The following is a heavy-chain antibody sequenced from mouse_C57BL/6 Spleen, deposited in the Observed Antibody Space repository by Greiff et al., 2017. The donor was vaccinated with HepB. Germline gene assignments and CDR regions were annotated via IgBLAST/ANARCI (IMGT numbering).Heavy chain of an antibody. V-gene: IGHV5-9-1*02. CDR1: GFTFSSYA. CDR2: ISSGGDYI. J-gene: IGHJ4*01. Sequence: EVKLMESGEGLVKPGGSLKLSCAASGFTFSSYAMSWVRQTPEKRLEWVAYISSGGDYIYYADTVKGRFTISRDNARNTLYLQMSSLKSEDTAMYYCTRDSDYYGSSYGAMDYWGQGTSVTVSS. D-gene: IGHD1-1*01. CDR3: TRDSDYYGSSYGAMDY.